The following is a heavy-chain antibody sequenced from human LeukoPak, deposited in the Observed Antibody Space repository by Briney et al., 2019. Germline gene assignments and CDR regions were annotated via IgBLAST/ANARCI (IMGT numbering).Heavy chain of an antibody. CDR1: GFTFSNYA. CDR3: ARGARYFDWLLPDYYFDY. V-gene: IGHV3-23*01. D-gene: IGHD3-9*01. Sequence: GGSLRLSCAASGFTFSNYAMSWVRQAPGEGLEWVSAISGSGGNTYYADSVKGRFTISRDNSKNTLYLQMNSLRAEDTAVYYCARGARYFDWLLPDYYFDYWGQGTLVTVSS. J-gene: IGHJ4*02. CDR2: ISGSGGNT.